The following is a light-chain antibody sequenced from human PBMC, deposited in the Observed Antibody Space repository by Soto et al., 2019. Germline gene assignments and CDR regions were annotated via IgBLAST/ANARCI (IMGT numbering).Light chain of an antibody. V-gene: IGKV3-15*01. Sequence: IVLTQSPSTLSSSPGETATLSCRASQSVSSSYLALYQQKPGQAPRLLIYGASSRAPGIPARFSGTGSGTEFTLTFSSLLSEDFALYYCQQYNDWPLTFDRRTKVDI. CDR1: QSVSSSY. CDR3: QQYNDWPLT. J-gene: IGKJ1*01. CDR2: GAS.